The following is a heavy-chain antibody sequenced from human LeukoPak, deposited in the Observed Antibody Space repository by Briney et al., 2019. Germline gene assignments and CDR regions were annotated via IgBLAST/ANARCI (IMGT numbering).Heavy chain of an antibody. J-gene: IGHJ5*02. CDR2: IYPGDSDT. CDR3: ARGGIVVVPAAQMEWFDL. V-gene: IGHV5-51*01. CDR1: GYSFTSYW. D-gene: IGHD2-2*01. Sequence: PGESLKISCKGSGYSFTSYWIGWVRQMPGKGLEWMGIIYPGDSDTRYSPSFQGQVTISADKSISTAYLQWSSLKASDTAMYYCARGGIVVVPAAQMEWFDLWGQGTLVTVSS.